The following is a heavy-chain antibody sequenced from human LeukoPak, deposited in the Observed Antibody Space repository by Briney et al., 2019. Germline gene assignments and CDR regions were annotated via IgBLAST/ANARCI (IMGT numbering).Heavy chain of an antibody. CDR3: ARDQEQQRVPDVFDI. CDR1: GFTFSSYS. CDR2: ISSSSSYI. D-gene: IGHD6-13*01. J-gene: IGHJ3*02. Sequence: GGSLRLSCAASGFTFSSYSMNWVRQAPGKGLEWVSSISSSSSYIYYADSVKGRFTISRDNAKNSLYLQMNSLRAEDTAVYYCARDQEQQRVPDVFDIWGQGTMVTVSS. V-gene: IGHV3-21*01.